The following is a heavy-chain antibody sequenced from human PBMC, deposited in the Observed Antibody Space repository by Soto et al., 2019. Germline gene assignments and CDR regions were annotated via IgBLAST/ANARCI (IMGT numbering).Heavy chain of an antibody. CDR1: GYTFTSYG. CDR2: ISAYNGNT. CDR3: ARGPPYSSSSPYYYYGMDV. D-gene: IGHD6-6*01. J-gene: IGHJ6*02. V-gene: IGHV1-18*01. Sequence: ASVKVSCKASGYTFTSYGISWVRQAPGQGLEWMGWISAYNGNTNYAQKIQGRVTMTTDTSTSTAYMELRSLRSDDTAVYYCARGPPYSSSSPYYYYGMDVWGQGTTVTVSS.